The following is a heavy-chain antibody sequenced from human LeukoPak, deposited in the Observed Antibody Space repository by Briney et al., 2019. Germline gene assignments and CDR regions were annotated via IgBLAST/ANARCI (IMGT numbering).Heavy chain of an antibody. CDR2: INHSGST. CDR1: GGSFSGYY. CDR3: ARLYYYGSGSYSLYYYFDY. J-gene: IGHJ4*02. V-gene: IGHV4-34*01. D-gene: IGHD3-10*01. Sequence: SETLSLTCAVYGGSFSGYYWSWIRQPPGKGLEWIGEINHSGSTNYNPSLKSRVTISVDTPKNQFSLKLSSVTAADTAVYYCARLYYYGSGSYSLYYYFDYWGQGTLVTVSS.